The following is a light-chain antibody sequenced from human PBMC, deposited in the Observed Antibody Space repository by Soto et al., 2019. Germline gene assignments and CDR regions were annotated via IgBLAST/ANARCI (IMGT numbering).Light chain of an antibody. J-gene: IGLJ2*01. CDR3: CSYAGSYTFVV. Sequence: QSALTQPRSVSGSPGQSVTISCTGTSSDVGGYKYVSWYQQHPDKAPKLMIYDVNKRPSGVPDRFSGSKSGNTASLTISGLQAEDEADYYCCSYAGSYTFVVFGGGTKLTVL. V-gene: IGLV2-11*01. CDR1: SSDVGGYKY. CDR2: DVN.